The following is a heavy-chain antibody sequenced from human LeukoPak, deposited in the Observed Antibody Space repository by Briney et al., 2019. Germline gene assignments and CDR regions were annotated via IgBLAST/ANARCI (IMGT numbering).Heavy chain of an antibody. CDR3: ARVPSGGDKFDP. V-gene: IGHV1-46*01. CDR1: GYTFTGYY. CDR2: INPSGGSP. J-gene: IGHJ5*02. D-gene: IGHD6-25*01. Sequence: ASVKVSCKASGYTFTGYYMHWVRQAPGQGLEWMGIINPSGGSPSYAQKFQGRVTMTRNTSIRTAYMELSSLRSEDTAVYYCARVPSGGDKFDPWGQGTLVTVSS.